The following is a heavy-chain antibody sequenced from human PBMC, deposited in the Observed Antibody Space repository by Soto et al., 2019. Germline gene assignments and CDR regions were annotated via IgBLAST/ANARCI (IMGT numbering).Heavy chain of an antibody. CDR1: GGSISSGGYS. Sequence: SETLSLTCAVSGGSISSGGYSWSWIRQPPGKGLEWIGYIYHSGSTNYNPSLKSRVTISVDRSKNQFSLKLSSVTAADTAVYYCARSDTSMADYWGQGTLVTVSS. D-gene: IGHD5-18*01. CDR3: ARSDTSMADY. V-gene: IGHV4-30-2*01. J-gene: IGHJ4*02. CDR2: IYHSGST.